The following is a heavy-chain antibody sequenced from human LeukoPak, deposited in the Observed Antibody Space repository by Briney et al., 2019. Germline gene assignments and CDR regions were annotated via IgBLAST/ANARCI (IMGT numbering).Heavy chain of an antibody. V-gene: IGHV1-8*01. CDR2: MNPNSGNT. CDR1: GYTFTSYD. CDR3: ARRDDFWSGYFHSIYYYYGMDV. Sequence: ASVKVSCKASGYTFTSYDINWVRQATGQGLEWMGWMNPNSGNTGYAQKFQGRVTMNRNTSISTAYMELSSLRSEDTAVYYCARRDDFWSGYFHSIYYYYGMDVWGQGTTVTVSS. J-gene: IGHJ6*02. D-gene: IGHD3-3*01.